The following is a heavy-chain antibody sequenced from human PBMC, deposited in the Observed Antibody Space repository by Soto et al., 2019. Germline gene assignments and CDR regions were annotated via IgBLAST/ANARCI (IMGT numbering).Heavy chain of an antibody. CDR2: IKSNADGGAI. V-gene: IGHV3-15*01. Sequence: EVPLVESGGGLVKPGGSLTLSCAASGFTFSSAWMTWVRQAPGKGLEWVGRIKSNADGGAIEYAAPVKGRFSIFRDDPRSTVCLQVNSLASEDTAVYYCTRAHCGGGCHGLNWFDPWGQGTLVTVSS. CDR3: TRAHCGGGCHGLNWFDP. CDR1: GFTFSSAW. J-gene: IGHJ5*02. D-gene: IGHD2-21*02.